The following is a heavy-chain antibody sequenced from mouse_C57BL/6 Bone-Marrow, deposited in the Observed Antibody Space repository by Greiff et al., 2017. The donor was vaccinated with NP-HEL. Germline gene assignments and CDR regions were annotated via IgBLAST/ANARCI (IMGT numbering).Heavy chain of an antibody. CDR2: IYPRSGNT. J-gene: IGHJ1*03. Sequence: VKLVESGAELARPGASVKLSCKASGYTFTSYGISWVKQRTGQGLEWIGEIYPRSGNTYYNEKFKGKATLTADKSSSTAYMELRSLTSEDSAVYCCARSRGLYYGSSPWYFDVWGTGTTVTVSS. CDR1: GYTFTSYG. V-gene: IGHV1-81*01. D-gene: IGHD1-1*01. CDR3: ARSRGLYYGSSPWYFDV.